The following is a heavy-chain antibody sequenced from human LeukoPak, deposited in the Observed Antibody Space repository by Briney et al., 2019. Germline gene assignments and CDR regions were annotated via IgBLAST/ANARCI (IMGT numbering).Heavy chain of an antibody. CDR2: IRTNSDR. Sequence: GGSLRLSRAASGFRFSSYTLNWLDQAARKGRESFSSIRTNSDRFGAGSVKGQFTISRDNAKDSLFLQMDSLRAEDTGVYYCARDGHLDFWGQGTLVTVSS. J-gene: IGHJ4*02. CDR3: ARDGHLDF. CDR1: GFRFSSYT. V-gene: IGHV3-21*01. D-gene: IGHD3/OR15-3a*01.